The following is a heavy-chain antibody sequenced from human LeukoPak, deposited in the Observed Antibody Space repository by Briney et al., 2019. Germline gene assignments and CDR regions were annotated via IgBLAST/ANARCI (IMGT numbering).Heavy chain of an antibody. D-gene: IGHD3-10*01. CDR3: ARARYYYGSGSFSAFDI. CDR1: GGSISSSIYF. Sequence: TSETLSLTCTVSGGSISSSIYFWGWIRQPPGKGLEWIGSIHYSGSTYHDPSLKSRVTVSLDTSKNQFSLKLSSVTATDTAVYYCARARYYYGSGSFSAFDIWGQGTMVTVSS. J-gene: IGHJ3*02. V-gene: IGHV4-39*01. CDR2: IHYSGST.